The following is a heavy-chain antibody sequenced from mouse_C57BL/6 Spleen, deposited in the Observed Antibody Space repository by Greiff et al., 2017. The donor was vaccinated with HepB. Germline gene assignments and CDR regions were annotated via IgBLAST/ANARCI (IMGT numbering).Heavy chain of an antibody. J-gene: IGHJ3*01. V-gene: IGHV1-80*01. CDR1: GYAFSSYS. CDR2: IYPGDGDT. Sequence: VQLQQSGAELVKPGASVKISCKASGYAFSSYSMNWVKQRPGKGLEWIGQIYPGDGDTNYNGKFKGKATLTADKSSSTAYMQLSSLTSEDSAVYFCARDDYGSPFAYWGQGTLVTVSA. D-gene: IGHD1-1*01. CDR3: ARDDYGSPFAY.